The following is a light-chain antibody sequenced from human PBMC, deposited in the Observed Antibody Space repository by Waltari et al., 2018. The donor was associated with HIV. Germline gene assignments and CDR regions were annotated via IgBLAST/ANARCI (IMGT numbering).Light chain of an antibody. CDR1: NPNIGNTY. J-gene: IGLJ3*02. CDR2: DSD. Sequence: QSVLTQPPSVSAAPGQKVTIACSGSNPNIGNTYLPWYQQLPGTAPKLLIYDSDKRPSGIPDRFSGSKSGTSATLGITGLQTGDGANYYCVTWDTRLRAVVFGGGTKLTVL. CDR3: VTWDTRLRAVV. V-gene: IGLV1-51*01.